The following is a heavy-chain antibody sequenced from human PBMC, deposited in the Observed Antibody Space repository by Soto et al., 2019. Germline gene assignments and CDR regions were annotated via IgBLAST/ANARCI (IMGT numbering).Heavy chain of an antibody. V-gene: IGHV4-34*01. CDR1: GGSFIGYY. CDR2: INHSGVT. CDR3: ARFSGSYYYAMDV. Sequence: SETLSLTCAVYGGSFIGYYWSWIRQPPGKGLEWIGEINHSGVTNYKPSLKRRVTISVDTSKNQFSLQLKSVTAADTALYYCARFSGSYYYAMDVWGQVSTVP. J-gene: IGHJ6*02. D-gene: IGHD6-19*01.